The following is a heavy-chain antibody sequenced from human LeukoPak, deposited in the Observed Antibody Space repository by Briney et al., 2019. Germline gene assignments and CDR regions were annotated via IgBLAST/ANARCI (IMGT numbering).Heavy chain of an antibody. CDR2: ISGSSGST. V-gene: IGHV3-23*01. D-gene: IGHD3-10*01. CDR3: AKAGGYYYGSGSRTPLDP. CDR1: GFTFSSYA. Sequence: GGSLRLSCAASGFTFSSYAMSWVRQAPGKGLEWVSAISGSSGSTYYADSVKGRFTISRDNSKNTLYLQMNSLRAEDTAVYYCAKAGGYYYGSGSRTPLDPWGQGTLVTVSS. J-gene: IGHJ5*02.